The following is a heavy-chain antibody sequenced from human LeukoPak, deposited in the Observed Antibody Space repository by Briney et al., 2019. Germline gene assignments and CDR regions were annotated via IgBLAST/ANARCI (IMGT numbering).Heavy chain of an antibody. J-gene: IGHJ4*02. Sequence: GGSLRLSCAASGFTFSGSAMHWVRQASGKGLGWLGRIRSKAGSYATAYAESVKGRFTVSRDDSKNTAYLPMNSLKTEDTAVYYCTRSGSGWYYDYWGQGTLVTVSS. CDR2: IRSKAGSYAT. CDR3: TRSGSGWYYDY. CDR1: GFTFSGSA. D-gene: IGHD6-19*01. V-gene: IGHV3-73*01.